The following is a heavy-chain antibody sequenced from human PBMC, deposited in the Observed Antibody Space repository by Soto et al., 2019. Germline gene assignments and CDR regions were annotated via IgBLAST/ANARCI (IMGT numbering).Heavy chain of an antibody. J-gene: IGHJ6*02. CDR2: INQDGSEK. CDR3: ARXSTYDFWSGHIYYGMDV. D-gene: IGHD3-3*01. Sequence: SRRLSCAACGVTVRDYWVNWGRQNPGKGLEWVANINQDGSEKYYVDSVKGRFTISRDNAKNSLYLQMNNLRDEDTAVYYCARXSTYDFWSGHIYYGMDVWGQGTTVTVSS. V-gene: IGHV3-7*03. CDR1: GVTVRDYW.